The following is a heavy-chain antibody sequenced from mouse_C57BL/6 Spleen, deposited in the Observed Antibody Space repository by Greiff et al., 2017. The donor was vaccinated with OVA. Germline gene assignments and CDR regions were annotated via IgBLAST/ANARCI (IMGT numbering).Heavy chain of an antibody. CDR2: IYPGSGST. CDR3: ARGGDDYNWYFDV. D-gene: IGHD2-4*01. Sequence: QVQLQQSGAELAKPGASVKLSCKASGYTFTSYWITWVKQRPGQGLEWIGDIYPGSGSTNYNEKFKSKATLTVDTSSSTAYMQLSSLTSEDSAVYYCARGGDDYNWYFDVWGTGTTVTVSS. J-gene: IGHJ1*03. V-gene: IGHV1-55*01. CDR1: GYTFTSYW.